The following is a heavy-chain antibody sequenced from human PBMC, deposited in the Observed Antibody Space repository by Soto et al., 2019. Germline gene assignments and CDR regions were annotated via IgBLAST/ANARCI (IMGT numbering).Heavy chain of an antibody. D-gene: IGHD3-10*01. CDR1: GYRFTNYW. V-gene: IGHV5-51*01. J-gene: IGHJ4*02. Sequence: GESLKISCKGSGYRFTNYWIGWVRQMSGKGLEWMGIIYPGDSDTKYSPSFQGQVTISADKSISTAYLQWSSLKASDTAIYYCARMATIKGNFFGYWGQGTLVTVSS. CDR3: ARMATIKGNFFGY. CDR2: IYPGDSDT.